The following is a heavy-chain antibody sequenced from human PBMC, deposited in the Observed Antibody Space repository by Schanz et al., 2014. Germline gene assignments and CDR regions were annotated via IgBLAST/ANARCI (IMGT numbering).Heavy chain of an antibody. J-gene: IGHJ3*02. CDR3: ARENLNWEAFDI. Sequence: QVQLVESGGGLVKPGGSLRLSCAASGFTFSDYYMSWVRQAPGKGLEWVSYISSVGISKYYADPVKGRFTISRDSAKNSLYLQMNSLRAEDTAVYYCARENLNWEAFDIWGQGTVVTVSS. CDR2: ISSVGISK. D-gene: IGHD7-27*01. V-gene: IGHV3-11*01. CDR1: GFTFSDYY.